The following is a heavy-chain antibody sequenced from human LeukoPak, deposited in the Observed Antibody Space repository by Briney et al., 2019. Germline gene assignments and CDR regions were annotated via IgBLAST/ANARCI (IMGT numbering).Heavy chain of an antibody. J-gene: IGHJ5*02. D-gene: IGHD2-15*01. CDR2: IIPIFGTA. CDR3: ARSPRVVVAATQMNVWFDP. CDR1: GGTFSSYA. Sequence: ASVKVSCKASGGTFSSYAISWVRQAPGQGLEWMGGIIPIFGTANYAQKFQGRVTITTDESTSTAYMELSSLRSEDTAVYYCARSPRVVVAATQMNVWFDPWGQGTLVTVSS. V-gene: IGHV1-69*05.